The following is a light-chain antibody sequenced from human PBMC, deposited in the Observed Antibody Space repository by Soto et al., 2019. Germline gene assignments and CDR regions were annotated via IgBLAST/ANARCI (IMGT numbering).Light chain of an antibody. Sequence: QSSLTPPASLSGSPGQSITLSCTGNSSYVGSYNLVSWYQQHPGKAPKLMIYEVSKRPSGVSNRFSGSKSGNTASLTISGLQAEDEADYYCCSYAGSSTYVFGTGTRSPS. J-gene: IGLJ1*01. CDR2: EVS. CDR3: CSYAGSSTYV. V-gene: IGLV2-23*02. CDR1: SSYVGSYNL.